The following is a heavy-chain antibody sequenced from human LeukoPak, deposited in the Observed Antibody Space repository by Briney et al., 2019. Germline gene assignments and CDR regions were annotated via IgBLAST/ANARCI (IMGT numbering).Heavy chain of an antibody. J-gene: IGHJ4*02. CDR1: GGSISSGSYY. CDR2: IYTSGST. V-gene: IGHV4-61*02. Sequence: SQTLSLTCTVSGGSISSGSYYWSWIRQPAGKGLEWIGRIYTSGSTNYNPSLKSRVTISVGTSKNQFSLKLSSVTAADTAVYYCARGIVGATLFDYWGQGTLVTVSS. CDR3: ARGIVGATLFDY. D-gene: IGHD1-26*01.